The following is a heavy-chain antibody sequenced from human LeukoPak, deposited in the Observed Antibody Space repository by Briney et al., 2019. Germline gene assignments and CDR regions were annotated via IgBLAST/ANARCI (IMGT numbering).Heavy chain of an antibody. J-gene: IGHJ6*02. D-gene: IGHD3-10*01. CDR2: INHSGST. CDR3: ARGIIRPSLWFGELPYYYYYGMDV. Sequence: PSETLSLTRAVYGGSFSGYYWSWIRQPPGKGLEWIGEINHSGSTNYNPSLKSRVTISVDTSKNQFSLKLSSVTAADTAVYYCARGIIRPSLWFGELPYYYYYGMDVWGQGTTVTVSS. CDR1: GGSFSGYY. V-gene: IGHV4-34*01.